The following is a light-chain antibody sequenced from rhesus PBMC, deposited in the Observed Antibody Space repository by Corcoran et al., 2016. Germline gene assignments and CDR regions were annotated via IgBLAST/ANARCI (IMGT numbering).Light chain of an antibody. CDR3: QQRNSYPLT. CDR2: DAS. Sequence: DIQMTQSPSSLSASVGDTVTITCQASQGISKYLSWYQQKPGKALKLLTYDASTLQTGVPSRFSGSGSGTEFTLTISSLQPEDFASYYCQQRNSYPLTFGGGTKVEIK. J-gene: IGKJ4*01. CDR1: QGISKY. V-gene: IGKV1-33*01.